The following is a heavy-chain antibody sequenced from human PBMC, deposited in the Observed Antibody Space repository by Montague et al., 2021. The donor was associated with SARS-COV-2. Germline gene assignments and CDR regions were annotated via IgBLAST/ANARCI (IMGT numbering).Heavy chain of an antibody. V-gene: IGHV6-1*01. CDR3: ARTSASSDY. CDR2: TYYRFKWNN. Sequence: CAISGDSVSRNRAAWNWIRQSSSSGSQRLGRTYYRFKWNNDYAVSVKSRITINPDTSKNQISLQLNSVTPEDTAVYYCARTSASSDYWGQGTLVTVSS. J-gene: IGHJ4*02. CDR1: GDSVSRNRAA. D-gene: IGHD1-26*01.